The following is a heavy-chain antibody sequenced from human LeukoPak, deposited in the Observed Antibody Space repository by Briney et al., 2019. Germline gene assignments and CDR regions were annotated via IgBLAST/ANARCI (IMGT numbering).Heavy chain of an antibody. CDR3: AKSRGTPHPLKYGMDV. CDR2: IKQDGSEK. CDR1: GFTFSSYA. J-gene: IGHJ6*02. Sequence: PGGSLRLSCAASGFTFSSYAMSWVRQAPGKGLEWVANIKQDGSEKYYVDSVKGRFTISRDNAKNSLYLQMHSLRAEDTAVYYCAKSRGTPHPLKYGMDVWGQGTTVTVSS. D-gene: IGHD1-7*01. V-gene: IGHV3-7*03.